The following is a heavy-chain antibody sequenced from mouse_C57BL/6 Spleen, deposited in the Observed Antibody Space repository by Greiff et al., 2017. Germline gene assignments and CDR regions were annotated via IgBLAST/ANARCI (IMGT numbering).Heavy chain of an antibody. CDR2: ISSCSSTI. CDR1: GFTFSDYG. V-gene: IGHV5-17*01. D-gene: IGHD2-14*01. J-gene: IGHJ2*01. CDR3: ARRSVMYAMDY. Sequence: EVNVVESGGGLVKPGGSLKLSCAASGFTFSDYGMHWVRQAPEQGLEWVAYISSCSSTIYYADTVKGRFTISRDNAKTTRFLQMTSLRSEDTAMYYCARRSVMYAMDYWGQGTTLTVSS.